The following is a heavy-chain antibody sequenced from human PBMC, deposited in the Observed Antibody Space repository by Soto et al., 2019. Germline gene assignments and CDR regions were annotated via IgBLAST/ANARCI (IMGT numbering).Heavy chain of an antibody. CDR3: ARFYYDSSGYLPSPYYYYYGMDV. CDR1: GFTFSSYW. CDR2: IKQEGSEK. D-gene: IGHD3-22*01. V-gene: IGHV3-7*04. Sequence: PGGSLRLSSAASGFTFSSYWMSWVRQAPGKGLERVANIKQEGSEKYYVDSVKGRFTISRDNAKNSLYLQMNSLRAEDTAVYYCARFYYDSSGYLPSPYYYYYGMDVWGQGTTVTVSS. J-gene: IGHJ6*02.